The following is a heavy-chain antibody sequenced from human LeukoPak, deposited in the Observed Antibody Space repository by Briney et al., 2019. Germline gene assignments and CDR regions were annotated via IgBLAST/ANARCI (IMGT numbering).Heavy chain of an antibody. D-gene: IGHD3-3*01. Sequence: TGGSLRLSCAASGFTVSSNYMSWVRQAPGKGLEWVSSISSSSSYIYYADSVKGRFTISRDNAKNSLYLQMNSLRAEDTAVYYCARYDFWSGYRPLDYWGQGTLVTVSS. V-gene: IGHV3-21*01. J-gene: IGHJ4*02. CDR1: GFTVSSNY. CDR3: ARYDFWSGYRPLDY. CDR2: ISSSSSYI.